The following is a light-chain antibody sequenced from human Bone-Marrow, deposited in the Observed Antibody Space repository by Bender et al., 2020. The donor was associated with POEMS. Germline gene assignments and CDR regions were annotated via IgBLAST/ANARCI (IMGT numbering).Light chain of an antibody. CDR2: GTT. Sequence: QSVLTQPPSVSGAPGQRVTISCTGSSSNLGAGFDVYWYQHLPGRGPRLLIYGTTRRPSGVPDRFAGSKSGNTASLTISGLQAEDEGDYYCSSFTSSTTVLFGGGTTLTVL. CDR1: SSNLGAGFD. J-gene: IGLJ2*01. V-gene: IGLV1-40*01. CDR3: SSFTSSTTVL.